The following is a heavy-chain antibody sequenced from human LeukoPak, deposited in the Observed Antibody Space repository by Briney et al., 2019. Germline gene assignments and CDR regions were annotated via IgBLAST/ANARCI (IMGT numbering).Heavy chain of an antibody. D-gene: IGHD2-2*01. CDR1: GFMFSNYG. CDR3: AKDVPAAYFDY. CDR2: VRLDETTK. V-gene: IGHV3-30*02. J-gene: IGHJ4*02. Sequence: GGSLRLSCAASGFMFSNYGMHWVRQAPGKGLEWVAFVRLDETTKFYADSVKGRFTISRDNSKTALYLQMNSLRTEDTAVYYCAKDVPAAYFDYWGQGTLVTVSS.